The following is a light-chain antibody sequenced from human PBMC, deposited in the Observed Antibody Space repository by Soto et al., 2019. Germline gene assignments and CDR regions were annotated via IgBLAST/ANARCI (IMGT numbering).Light chain of an antibody. Sequence: QSVLTQPASVSGSPGQSITISCTGTSSDIGGYNYVSWFQQYPGKAPKVMIYEVTNRPSGVSNRFSGSKSGNTASLTISGLQAEDEADYYCSSYTSTNTLIFGGGTTVTVL. V-gene: IGLV2-14*01. J-gene: IGLJ2*01. CDR1: SSDIGGYNY. CDR3: SSYTSTNTLI. CDR2: EVT.